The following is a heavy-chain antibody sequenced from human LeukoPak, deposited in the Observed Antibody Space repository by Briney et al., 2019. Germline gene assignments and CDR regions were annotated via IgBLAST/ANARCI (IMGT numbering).Heavy chain of an antibody. CDR3: ARSSMYDSSGYPQP. CDR2: ISSSSSTI. V-gene: IGHV3-48*01. CDR1: GFTFGSYS. Sequence: PGGSLRLSCAASGFTFGSYSMNWVRQAPGKGLEWVSYISSSSSTIYYADSVKGRFTISRDNAKNSLYLQMNSLRAEDTAVYYCARSSMYDSSGYPQPWGQGTLVTVSS. D-gene: IGHD3-22*01. J-gene: IGHJ5*02.